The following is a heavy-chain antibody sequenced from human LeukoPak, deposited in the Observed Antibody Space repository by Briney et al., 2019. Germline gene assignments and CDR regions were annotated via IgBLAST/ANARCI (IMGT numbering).Heavy chain of an antibody. CDR3: ARDRRDGYNLYYSDP. J-gene: IGHJ5*02. V-gene: IGHV4-61*02. Sequence: PSQTLSLTCTVSGGSIYSGSYYWSWIRQPAGKGLEWIGRIYTSGSTNYNPSLKSRVTISVDTSKNQFSLKLSSVTAADTAVYYCARDRRDGYNLYYSDPWGQGTLVTVSS. CDR2: IYTSGST. CDR1: GGSIYSGSYY. D-gene: IGHD5-24*01.